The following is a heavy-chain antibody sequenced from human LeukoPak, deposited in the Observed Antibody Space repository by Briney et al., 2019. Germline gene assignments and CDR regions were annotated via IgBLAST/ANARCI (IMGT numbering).Heavy chain of an antibody. Sequence: GGSLRLSCAASGFTFSSYSMSWVRQAPGEGLEWVSAISDSKRGGTTYYADSVKGRFTISRDTSKNTLYLQMSSLRVEDTAVYYCAKVPNYYDTTTYYGWGQGTLVAVSA. J-gene: IGHJ4*02. CDR1: GFTFSSYS. V-gene: IGHV3-23*01. CDR3: AKVPNYYDTTTYYG. D-gene: IGHD3-22*01. CDR2: ISDSKRGGTT.